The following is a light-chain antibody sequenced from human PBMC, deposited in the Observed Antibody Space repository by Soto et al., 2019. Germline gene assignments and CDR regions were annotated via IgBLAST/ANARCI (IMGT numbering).Light chain of an antibody. CDR2: DND. CDR1: SSNVGKNY. J-gene: IGLJ3*02. CDR3: GTWDSSLSDNWV. V-gene: IGLV1-51*01. Sequence: QSVLTHPPSVSAAPGQTVTISCSGTSSNVGKNYVSWYQHLPGTAPKLLIYDNDKRFSGIPDRISGSKSGTSATLAITGLQTGDEADYYCGTWDSSLSDNWVFGGGTKLTVL.